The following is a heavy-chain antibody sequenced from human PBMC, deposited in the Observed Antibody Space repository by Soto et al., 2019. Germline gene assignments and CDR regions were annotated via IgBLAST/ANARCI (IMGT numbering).Heavy chain of an antibody. CDR1: GFTFSSYW. Sequence: EVQLVDSGGGLVQPGGSLRLSCAASGFTFSSYWMSWVRQAPGKGLEWVANIKQDGSEKYYVDSVNGRFTISRDNARNSLYLQMNSLRAEDTAVYYCARGLEGSGSYYNCRFWYFDLWGRGTLVTVSS. CDR2: IKQDGSEK. D-gene: IGHD3-10*01. V-gene: IGHV3-7*01. J-gene: IGHJ2*01. CDR3: ARGLEGSGSYYNCRFWYFDL.